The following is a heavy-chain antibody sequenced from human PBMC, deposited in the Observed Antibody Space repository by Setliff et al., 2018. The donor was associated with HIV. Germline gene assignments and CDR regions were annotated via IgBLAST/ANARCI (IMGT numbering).Heavy chain of an antibody. V-gene: IGHV4-4*08. J-gene: IGHJ6*03. CDR1: GGSIGGYY. CDR3: AREYCRSGGYYSGWKYYYMDV. Sequence: SETLSLTCTVSGGSIGGYYWSWIRQPPGTGLEWLGCIYSGGSTKYNPSLNSRVTISVDMSKSQFSLRLSSVTAADTAMYYCAREYCRSGGYYSGWKYYYMDVWGKGTTVTVSS. CDR2: IYSGGST. D-gene: IGHD2-2*01.